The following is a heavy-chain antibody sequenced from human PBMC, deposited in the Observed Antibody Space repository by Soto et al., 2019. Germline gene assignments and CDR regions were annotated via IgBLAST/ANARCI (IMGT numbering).Heavy chain of an antibody. CDR2: MRYDGRSK. Sequence: QVQVVESGGGVVQPGGSLRLSCAASGFSFSTYHMHWVRQAPDKGLEWVAVMRYDGRSKYYTDSVKGGFTISRDNSKNTLYLEMSSLRVEDTAVFYCAREDDYSDAFDMWGQGTRVTVSS. V-gene: IGHV3-33*01. CDR1: GFSFSTYH. J-gene: IGHJ3*02. D-gene: IGHD4-4*01. CDR3: AREDDYSDAFDM.